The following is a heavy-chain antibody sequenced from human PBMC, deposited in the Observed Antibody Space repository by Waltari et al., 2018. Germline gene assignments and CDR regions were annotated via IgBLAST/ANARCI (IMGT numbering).Heavy chain of an antibody. V-gene: IGHV1-24*01. J-gene: IGHJ4*02. CDR1: GYTLTELS. Sequence: QVQLVQSGAEVKKPGASVKVSCKVSGYTLTELSMHWVRQAPGKGLEWMGGFDPEDGETIYAQNFQGRVTMPEDTSTDTGYMELSSLRSEDTAVYYCATDLESFDASYWGQGTLVTVSS. CDR3: ATDLESFDASY. CDR2: FDPEDGET.